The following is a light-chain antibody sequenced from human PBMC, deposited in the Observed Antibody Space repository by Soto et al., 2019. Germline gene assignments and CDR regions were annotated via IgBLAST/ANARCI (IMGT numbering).Light chain of an antibody. V-gene: IGLV2-14*03. J-gene: IGLJ1*01. CDR3: YSCSRSSGTRYV. CDR2: DVS. Sequence: QSALTQPASVSGSPGQSITISCTGTSSDIGTYNYVSWYQQHPGQAPKLMIYDVSNRPSGVSDRFSGSKSGNTAPLTISGLQAEDEADYYCYSCSRSSGTRYVFGTGSKVSVL. CDR1: SSDIGTYNY.